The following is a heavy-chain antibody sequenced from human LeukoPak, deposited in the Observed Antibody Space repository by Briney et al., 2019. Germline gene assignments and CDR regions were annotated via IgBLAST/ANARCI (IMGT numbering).Heavy chain of an antibody. CDR2: IIPIFGTA. J-gene: IGHJ4*02. V-gene: IGHV1-69*05. CDR3: ARGGRRDGYNQPLDY. D-gene: IGHD5-24*01. CDR1: GGTFSSYA. Sequence: SVKVSCKASGGTFSSYAISWVRQAPGQGLEWMGGIIPIFGTANYAQKFQGRVTITTDESTSTAYMELSSLRSEDTAVYYCARGGRRDGYNQPLDYWGQGTLVTVSS.